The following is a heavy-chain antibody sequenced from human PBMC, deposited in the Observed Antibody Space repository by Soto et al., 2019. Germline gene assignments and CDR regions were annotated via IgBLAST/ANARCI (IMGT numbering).Heavy chain of an antibody. Sequence: SETLSLTWALSGGSISSSNWWSWVRQPPGKGLEGIGELYHSGRTHYNPSLKSRVSLSVDKSKHQFSLKLSSVTAADTAVYYCARGVRAYYYGSGSSTCFDPWGQGTLVTVSS. D-gene: IGHD3-10*01. V-gene: IGHV4-4*02. CDR1: GGSISSSNW. CDR3: ARGVRAYYYGSGSSTCFDP. CDR2: LYHSGRT. J-gene: IGHJ5*02.